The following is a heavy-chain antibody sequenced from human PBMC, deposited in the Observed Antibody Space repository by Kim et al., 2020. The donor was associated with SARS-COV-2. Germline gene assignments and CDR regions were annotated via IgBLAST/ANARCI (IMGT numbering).Heavy chain of an antibody. Sequence: GGSLRLSCAASGFTVSNSYMSWVRQTPVKGLEWVAVIYSGGITYYADSVKGRFTISRDNSRNTLYLQMNSLRVEDSAVYYCTRDLGCSGNTCRQMWSDPWGQRTLVTVSS. CDR1: GFTVSNSY. CDR3: TRDLGCSGNTCRQMWSDP. D-gene: IGHD2-15*01. J-gene: IGHJ5*02. V-gene: IGHV3-53*01. CDR2: IYSGGIT.